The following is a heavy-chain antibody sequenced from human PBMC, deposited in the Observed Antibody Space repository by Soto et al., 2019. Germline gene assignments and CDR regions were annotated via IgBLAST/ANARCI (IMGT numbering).Heavy chain of an antibody. Sequence: TSETLSVTCTVSGGSISSCYWSWIRKPPGKGLEWIGYIYYSGSTNYNPSLKSRVTISVDTSKNQFSLKLSSVTAADTAVCYCARGLYGYSYGRFDYWGQGTLVTVSS. CDR1: GGSISSCY. V-gene: IGHV4-59*08. CDR2: IYYSGST. CDR3: ARGLYGYSYGRFDY. J-gene: IGHJ4*02. D-gene: IGHD5-18*01.